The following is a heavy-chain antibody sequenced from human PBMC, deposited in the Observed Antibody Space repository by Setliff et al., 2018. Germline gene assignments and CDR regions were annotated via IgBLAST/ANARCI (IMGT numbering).Heavy chain of an antibody. Sequence: PSETLSLTCTVSGGSISSSSYYWGWIRQPPGKGLEWIGSIYYSGSTYYNPSLKSRVTISVDTSKNQFSLKLSPVTAADTAVYYCARVNIAILPAAIDYWGQGTLVTVSS. CDR3: ARVNIAILPAAIDY. D-gene: IGHD2-2*01. J-gene: IGHJ4*02. CDR2: IYYSGST. V-gene: IGHV4-39*07. CDR1: GGSISSSSYY.